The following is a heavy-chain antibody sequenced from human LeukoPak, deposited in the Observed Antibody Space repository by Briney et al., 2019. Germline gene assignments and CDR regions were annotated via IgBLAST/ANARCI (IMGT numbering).Heavy chain of an antibody. CDR1: GDSVSSNSAA. CDR3: ARTYGGNCDY. Sequence: SQTLSLTCAISGDSVSSNSAAWNWIRQSPSRGFGWLGRTYFRSKWYNDYAASVKSRITVNPDTSKSHFSLQLSSVTLEDTAIYYCARTYGGNCDYWGQGTLVTVSS. CDR2: TYFRSKWYN. J-gene: IGHJ4*02. D-gene: IGHD4-23*01. V-gene: IGHV6-1*01.